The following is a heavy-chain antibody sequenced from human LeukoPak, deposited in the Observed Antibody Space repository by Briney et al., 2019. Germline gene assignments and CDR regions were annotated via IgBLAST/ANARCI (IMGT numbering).Heavy chain of an antibody. CDR1: GYTLTELS. J-gene: IGHJ3*02. V-gene: IGHV1-24*01. D-gene: IGHD3-10*01. CDR2: FDPEDGET. Sequence: ASVKVSCKVSGYTLTELSMHWVRQAPGKGLEWMGGFDPEDGETIYAQKFQGRVTMTEDTSTDTAYMELSSLRSEDTAVYYCATPSGSWGAFDIWGQGTMVTVSS. CDR3: ATPSGSWGAFDI.